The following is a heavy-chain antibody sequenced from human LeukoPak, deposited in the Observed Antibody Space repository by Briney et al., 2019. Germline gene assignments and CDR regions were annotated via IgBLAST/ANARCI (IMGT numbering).Heavy chain of an antibody. J-gene: IGHJ4*02. CDR3: ARANRDYYDSSGLDY. D-gene: IGHD3-22*01. CDR2: IYYSGST. CDR1: GGSISSYY. Sequence: SETLSLTCTVSGGSISSYYWSWIRQPPGKGLEWIGYIYYSGSTNYNPSLKSRVTISVDTSKNQFSLKLSSVTAADTAVYYCARANRDYYDSSGLDYWGQGALVTVSS. V-gene: IGHV4-59*12.